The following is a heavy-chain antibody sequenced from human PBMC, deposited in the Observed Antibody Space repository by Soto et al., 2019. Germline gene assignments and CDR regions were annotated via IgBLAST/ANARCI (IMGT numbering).Heavy chain of an antibody. CDR1: GFTFSSYA. Sequence: GGSLRLSCAASGFTFSSYAMSWVRQAPGKGLEWVSAISGSGSSTYYADSVKGRFTISRDNSKNTLYLQMNSLRAEDADVDDCAKAHVGGAGTTGEYYFDIWGQGTLVTVSS. V-gene: IGHV3-23*01. CDR2: ISGSGSST. D-gene: IGHD1-7*01. CDR3: AKAHVGGAGTTGEYYFDI. J-gene: IGHJ4*03.